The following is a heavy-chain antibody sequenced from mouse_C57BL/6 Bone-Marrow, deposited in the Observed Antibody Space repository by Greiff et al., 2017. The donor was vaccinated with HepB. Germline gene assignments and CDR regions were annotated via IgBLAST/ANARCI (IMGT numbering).Heavy chain of an antibody. CDR2: INPSNGGT. CDR3: ARDYGSSYDWYFDV. V-gene: IGHV1-53*01. D-gene: IGHD1-1*01. CDR1: GYTFTSYW. J-gene: IGHJ1*03. Sequence: VQLQQPGTELVKPGASVKLSCKASGYTFTSYWMHWVKQRPGQGLEWIGNINPSNGGTNSNEKFKSKATLTVDKSSSTAYMQLSSLTSEDSAVYYCARDYGSSYDWYFDVWGTGTTVTVSS.